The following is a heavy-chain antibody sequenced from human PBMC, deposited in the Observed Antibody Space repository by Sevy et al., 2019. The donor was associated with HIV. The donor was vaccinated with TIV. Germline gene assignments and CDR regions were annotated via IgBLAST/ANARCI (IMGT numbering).Heavy chain of an antibody. CDR1: GYTLSKLS. J-gene: IGHJ4*02. CDR3: ATDIVVGRDY. Sequence: ASVKVSCKVSGYTLSKLSMHWVRQAPGKGLEWTGGFHEDGESMYAQKFQGRVTMTEDTSTDTAYMELSSLRSEDTAVYYCATDIVVGRDYWGQGTLVTVSS. V-gene: IGHV1-24*01. D-gene: IGHD2-2*01. CDR2: FHEDGES.